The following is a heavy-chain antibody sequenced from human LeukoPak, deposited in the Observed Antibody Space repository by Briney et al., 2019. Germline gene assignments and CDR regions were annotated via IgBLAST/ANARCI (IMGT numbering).Heavy chain of an antibody. CDR3: ARSLFCSSTSCYGDAFDI. V-gene: IGHV4-59*05. CDR2: VYSGGHT. CDR1: GGSISSYY. D-gene: IGHD2-2*01. Sequence: SETLSLTCTVSGGSISSYYWSWIRQLPGKGLERIGSVYSGGHTYYKPSLKSRVTISVDASKTSVSLKLTSATAADTAVYYCARSLFCSSTSCYGDAFDIWGQGTMVTVSS. J-gene: IGHJ3*02.